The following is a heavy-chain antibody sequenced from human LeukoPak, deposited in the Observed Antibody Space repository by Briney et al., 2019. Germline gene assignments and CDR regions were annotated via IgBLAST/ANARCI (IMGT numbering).Heavy chain of an antibody. V-gene: IGHV4-59*01. J-gene: IGHJ6*02. CDR1: GGSISSYY. D-gene: IGHD1-26*01. CDR3: ARDATGSYPYYYGMDV. CDR2: IYYSGST. Sequence: KPSETLSLTCTVSGGSISSYYWSWIRQPPGKGLEWIGYIYYSGSTNYNPSLKSRVTISVDTSKNQFSLKLSSVTAADTAVYYCARDATGSYPYYYGMDVWGQGTTVTVSS.